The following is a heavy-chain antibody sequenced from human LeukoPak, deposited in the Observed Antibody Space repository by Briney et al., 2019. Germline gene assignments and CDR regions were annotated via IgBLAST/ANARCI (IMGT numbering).Heavy chain of an antibody. CDR3: VRGRQYNTGWFYFDF. CDR2: IIGDGSST. J-gene: IGHJ4*02. Sequence: GGSLRLSCAASGFTFSSFWMHWVRQAPGKGLVWVSRIIGDGSSTSYADSVKGRFTISRDNSKNTLYLQMNSLRAEDTAVYYCVRGRQYNTGWFYFDFWGQGTLVTVSS. D-gene: IGHD6-19*01. V-gene: IGHV3-74*01. CDR1: GFTFSSFW.